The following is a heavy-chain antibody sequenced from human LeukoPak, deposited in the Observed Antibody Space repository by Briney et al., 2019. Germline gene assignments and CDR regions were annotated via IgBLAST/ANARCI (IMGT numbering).Heavy chain of an antibody. CDR2: IYYSGST. D-gene: IGHD3-10*01. V-gene: IGHV4-61*01. CDR3: ARDRRYYYGSGSYYYFDY. CDR1: GDSISSSSYY. Sequence: PSETLSLTCTVSGDSISSSSYYWGWIRQPPGKGLEWIGYIYYSGSTNYNPSLKSRVTISVDTSKNQFSLKLSSVTAADTAVYYCARDRRYYYGSGSYYYFDYWGQGTLVTVSS. J-gene: IGHJ4*02.